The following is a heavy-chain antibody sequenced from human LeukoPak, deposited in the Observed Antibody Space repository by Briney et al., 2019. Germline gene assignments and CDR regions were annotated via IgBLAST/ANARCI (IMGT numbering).Heavy chain of an antibody. CDR1: GGSFSGYY. V-gene: IGHV4-34*01. CDR2: INHSGST. CDR3: ARSPPGNCGGDCYMPTDY. D-gene: IGHD2-21*02. Sequence: PSETLSLTCAVYGGSFSGYYWSWIRQPPGKGLEWIGEINHSGSTNHNPSLKSRVTISVDTSKNQFSLKLSSVTAADTAVYYCARSPPGNCGGDCYMPTDYWGQGALVTVSS. J-gene: IGHJ4*02.